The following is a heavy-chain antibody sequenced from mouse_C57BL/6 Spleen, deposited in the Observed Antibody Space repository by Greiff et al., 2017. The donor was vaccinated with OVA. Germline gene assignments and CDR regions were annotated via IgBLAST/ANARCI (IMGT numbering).Heavy chain of an antibody. CDR1: GYTFTDHT. CDR3: ARGQLRLGDAMDY. V-gene: IGHV1-78*01. J-gene: IGHJ4*01. Sequence: VKLMESDAELVKPGASVKISCKVSGYTFTDHTIHWMKQRPEQGLEWIGYIYPRDGSTKYNEKFKGKATLTADKSSSTAYMQLNSLTSEDSAVYFCARGQLRLGDAMDYWGQGTSVTVSS. CDR2: IYPRDGST. D-gene: IGHD3-2*02.